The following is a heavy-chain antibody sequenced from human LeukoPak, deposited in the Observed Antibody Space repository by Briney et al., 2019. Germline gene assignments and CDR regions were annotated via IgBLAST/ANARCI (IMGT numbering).Heavy chain of an antibody. CDR3: ARESGHGAYVGY. CDR2: TDPNSGDT. Sequence: ASVKVYCKASGYTFIGYYMHWVRQAPGQGLEWMGWTDPNSGDTKYAQNFQGRVTMTRDTSIRTAYMELSRLISDDTAVYYCARESGHGAYVGYWGQGTLVTVSS. J-gene: IGHJ4*02. D-gene: IGHD4-17*01. V-gene: IGHV1-2*02. CDR1: GYTFIGYY.